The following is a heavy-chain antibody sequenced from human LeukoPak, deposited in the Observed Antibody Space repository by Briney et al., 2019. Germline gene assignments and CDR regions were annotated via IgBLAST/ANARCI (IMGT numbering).Heavy chain of an antibody. CDR1: GGSISSGSFY. CDR2: ISYSGST. CDR3: ARLPEYHYYYMDV. V-gene: IGHV4-39*07. Sequence: SETLSLTCTVSGGSISSGSFYWGWTRQPPGKGLEWIGSISYSGSTYYNPSLKSRVTISVDTSKNQFSLKLSSVTAADAAVYYCARLPEYHYYYMDVWGTGTTVTVSS. J-gene: IGHJ6*03.